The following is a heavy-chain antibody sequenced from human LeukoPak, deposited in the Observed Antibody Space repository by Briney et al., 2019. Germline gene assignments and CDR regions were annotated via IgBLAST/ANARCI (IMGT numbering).Heavy chain of an antibody. J-gene: IGHJ4*02. CDR1: GFIFSSAV. D-gene: IGHD3-10*01. Sequence: GGSLRLSYAASGFIFSSAVMSWVRQAPGKELEWVSAINSGSGTTYAESVKGRFTISRDNSRNTLYPQMNTLRAEDTAVYYCAKGSAGAGSYRPFDYWGQGTLVTVSS. V-gene: IGHV3-23*01. CDR3: AKGSAGAGSYRPFDY. CDR2: INSGSGTT.